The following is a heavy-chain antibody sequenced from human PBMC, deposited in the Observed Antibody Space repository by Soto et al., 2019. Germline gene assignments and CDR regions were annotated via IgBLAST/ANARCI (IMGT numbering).Heavy chain of an antibody. Sequence: QVHLQESGPGLVRPSETLSLSCSVSGDSMATGGHYYNWIRHLPGKGLEWIGYIYYSGATHYSPSLRPLATISIDTSKNQFSLRLISVTAADTALYFCARDKDLEPTVWGYWGQGIQVTVSS. D-gene: IGHD7-27*01. CDR3: ARDKDLEPTVWGY. CDR2: IYYSGAT. CDR1: GDSMATGGHY. J-gene: IGHJ4*02. V-gene: IGHV4-31*01.